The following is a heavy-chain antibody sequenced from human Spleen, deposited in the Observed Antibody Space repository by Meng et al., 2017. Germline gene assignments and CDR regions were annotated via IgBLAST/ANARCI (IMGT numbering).Heavy chain of an antibody. V-gene: IGHV4-61*01. CDR1: GDSVSSSCCY. Sequence: SETLSLTCTVSGDSVSSSCCYWSWIRQPPGKGPEWIGYVYYSGSTNYNPSLESRVTISVDRSKNQFSLRLRSVTAADTAVYYCAREKSMNDVGYFDNWGRGTLVTVSS. CDR3: AREKSMNDVGYFDN. J-gene: IGHJ4*02. CDR2: VYYSGST. D-gene: IGHD1-1*01.